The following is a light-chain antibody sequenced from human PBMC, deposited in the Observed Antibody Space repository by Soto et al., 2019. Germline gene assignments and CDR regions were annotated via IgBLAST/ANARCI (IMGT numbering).Light chain of an antibody. V-gene: IGKV3-20*01. CDR3: QQYQNWPLT. CDR1: QSVSSNY. Sequence: EIVLTQSPGTLSLSPGERATLSCRASQSVSSNYLAWYQQKSGQAPRLLIYGISSRATGIPDRFSGSGSGTEFTLSISSLQSEDVAVYYCQQYQNWPLTFGGGTKVEIK. J-gene: IGKJ4*01. CDR2: GIS.